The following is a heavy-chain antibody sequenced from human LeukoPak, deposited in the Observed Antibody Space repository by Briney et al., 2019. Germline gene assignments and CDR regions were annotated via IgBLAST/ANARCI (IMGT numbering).Heavy chain of an antibody. CDR2: IYHSGST. J-gene: IGHJ6*03. CDR3: ARVDGSGSYYQSLYYYYYYMDV. Sequence: SETLSLTCTVSGYSISSGFYWGWIRQPPGKGLECIGSIYHSGSTYYNPSLKSRVTISVDTSKNQFSLKLSSVTAADTAVYYCARVDGSGSYYQSLYYYYYYMDVWGKGTTVTVSS. V-gene: IGHV4-38-2*02. D-gene: IGHD3-10*01. CDR1: GYSISSGFY.